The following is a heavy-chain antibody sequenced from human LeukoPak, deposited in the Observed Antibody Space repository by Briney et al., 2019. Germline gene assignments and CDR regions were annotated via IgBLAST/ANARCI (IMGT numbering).Heavy chain of an antibody. CDR3: ARGPSSTAY. D-gene: IGHD2-2*01. CDR2: IKQDGSEK. CDR1: GFTFSRYW. J-gene: IGHJ4*02. V-gene: IGHV3-7*01. Sequence: GGSLRLSCAASGFTFSRYWMSWVRQAPGKGLEWVANIKQDGSEKYYVDSVKGRFTISRDNAKNSLYLQMNSLRAEDTAVYYCARGPSSTAYWGQGTLVTVSS.